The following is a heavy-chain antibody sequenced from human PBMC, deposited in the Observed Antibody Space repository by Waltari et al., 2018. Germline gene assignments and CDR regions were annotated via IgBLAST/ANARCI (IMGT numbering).Heavy chain of an antibody. J-gene: IGHJ4*02. Sequence: EVQLVESGGGLVQPGGSLRLSCAASGFTFSSFWMSWVRQAPGKGLEWVAKRIEDGSEKYYVDSVKGRFTISRDNAKNSLYLQMNSLRAEDTAVYYCARDSGYSGYDVFDFWGQGTLVTVSS. CDR1: GFTFSSFW. V-gene: IGHV3-7*01. D-gene: IGHD5-12*01. CDR2: RIEDGSEK. CDR3: ARDSGYSGYDVFDF.